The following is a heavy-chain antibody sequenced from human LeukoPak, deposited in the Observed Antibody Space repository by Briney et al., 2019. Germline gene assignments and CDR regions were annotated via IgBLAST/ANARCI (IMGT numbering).Heavy chain of an antibody. CDR2: IYYSGST. D-gene: IGHD1-26*01. CDR3: ARRLWEPDVFDI. Sequence: PSETLSLTCTVSGGSISSSSYYWGWIRQPPGKGLEWIGSIYYSGSTYYNPSLKSRVTISVDTSKNQFSLKLSSVTAADTAVYYCARRLWEPDVFDIWGQGTMVTVSS. V-gene: IGHV4-39*01. CDR1: GGSISSSSYY. J-gene: IGHJ3*02.